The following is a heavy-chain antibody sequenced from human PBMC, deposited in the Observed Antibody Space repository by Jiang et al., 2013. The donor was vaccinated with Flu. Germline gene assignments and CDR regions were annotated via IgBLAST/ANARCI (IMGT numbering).Heavy chain of an antibody. J-gene: IGHJ4*02. V-gene: IGHV3-23*01. CDR1: GFTFSSYA. CDR2: ISGSGGST. CDR3: AKVYRGETIYYYDSSGRRGTGYFDY. Sequence: VQLLESGGGLVQPGGSLRLSCAASGFTFSSYAMSWVRQAPGKGLEWVSAISGSGGSTYYADSVKGRFTISRDNSKNTLYLQMNSLRAEDTAVYYCAKVYRGETIYYYDSSGRRGTGYFDYWGQGTLVTVSS. D-gene: IGHD3-22*01.